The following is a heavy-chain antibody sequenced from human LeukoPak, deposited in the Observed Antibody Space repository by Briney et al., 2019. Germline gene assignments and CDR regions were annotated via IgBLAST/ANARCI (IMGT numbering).Heavy chain of an antibody. D-gene: IGHD1-7*01. Sequence: GESLKISCKGSGYSFSSYWIAWVRQMPGEVLEWMGIIHPDDSDTRYSPSFQGQVTISADKSIRTAYLQWSSLKASDSAMYYCARREGITGTTKWFDPWGQGTLVTVSS. CDR1: GYSFSSYW. V-gene: IGHV5-51*01. CDR3: ARREGITGTTKWFDP. CDR2: IHPDDSDT. J-gene: IGHJ5*02.